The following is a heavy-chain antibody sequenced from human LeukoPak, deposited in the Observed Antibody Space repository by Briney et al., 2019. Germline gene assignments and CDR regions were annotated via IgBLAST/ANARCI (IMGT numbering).Heavy chain of an antibody. D-gene: IGHD3-22*01. CDR2: ISSSGSTI. V-gene: IGHV3-48*04. Sequence: GGSQRLSCAASGFTFSSYWMSWVRQAPGKGLEWVSYISSSGSTIYYADSVKGRFTISRDNAKNSLYLQMNSLRAEDTAVYYCATLGDYYDSSGYSFDYWGQGTLVTVSS. J-gene: IGHJ4*02. CDR3: ATLGDYYDSSGYSFDY. CDR1: GFTFSSYW.